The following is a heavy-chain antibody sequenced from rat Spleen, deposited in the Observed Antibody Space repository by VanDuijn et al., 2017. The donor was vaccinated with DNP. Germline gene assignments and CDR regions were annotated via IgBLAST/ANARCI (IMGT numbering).Heavy chain of an antibody. V-gene: IGHV5-22*01. J-gene: IGHJ2*01. D-gene: IGHD4-3*01. CDR1: GFSFSDYY. CDR3: VRLYNSGYYFDY. CDR2: IRYDGGTT. Sequence: EVQLVESGGGLVQPGRSLKLSCAASGFSFSDYYMAWVRQAPTKGLEWVAYIRYDGGTTYYGDSVKGRFTLSRDNAKSTLYLQMNGLRSEDMATYYCVRLYNSGYYFDYWGQGVMVTVSS.